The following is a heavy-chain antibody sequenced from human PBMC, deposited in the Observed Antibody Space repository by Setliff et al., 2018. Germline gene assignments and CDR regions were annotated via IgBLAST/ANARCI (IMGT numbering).Heavy chain of an antibody. CDR2: IYASWST. J-gene: IGHJ6*03. D-gene: IGHD2-2*01. Sequence: SETLSLTCTVSGDSINSRTNYWSWIRQPAGKGPEWIGHIYASWSTNYNPSLKSRVTISLDTSKNQFSLKLSSVTAADTAVYYCARAGEGPAALHYYYYMDVWGKGTTVTVSS. V-gene: IGHV4-61*10. CDR1: GDSINSRTNY. CDR3: ARAGEGPAALHYYYYMDV.